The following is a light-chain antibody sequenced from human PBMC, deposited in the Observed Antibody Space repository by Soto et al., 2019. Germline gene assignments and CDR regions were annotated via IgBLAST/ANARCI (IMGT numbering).Light chain of an antibody. V-gene: IGKV3D-20*02. J-gene: IGKJ1*01. CDR2: GAS. CDR3: QQRSNWPRT. CDR1: QRFGSSN. Sequence: PGTLSLSLGERGTLSCRASQRFGSSNLAWYQQKPGQAPRLLIYGASSRATGIPDRFSGTGSGTDFTLTISRLEPEDFAVYYCQQRSNWPRTFGQGTKVDIK.